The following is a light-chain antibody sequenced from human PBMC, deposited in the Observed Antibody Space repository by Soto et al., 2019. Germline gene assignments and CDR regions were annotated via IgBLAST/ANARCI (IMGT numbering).Light chain of an antibody. CDR2: GDS. Sequence: EMVLTQSPGTLSLSPGERATLSCRASQSVRNNYLAWYQQKPGQAPRLLIYGDSNRATRIPDRFSGSGSWTDFPLTSRRLEPEDFAVYYCQQYGSSGTFGQGTKVEIK. V-gene: IGKV3-20*01. J-gene: IGKJ1*01. CDR3: QQYGSSGT. CDR1: QSVRNNY.